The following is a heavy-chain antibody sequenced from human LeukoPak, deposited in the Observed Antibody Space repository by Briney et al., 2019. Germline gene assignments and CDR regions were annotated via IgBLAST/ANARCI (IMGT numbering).Heavy chain of an antibody. J-gene: IGHJ3*02. V-gene: IGHV3-21*01. Sequence: PGGSLRLSCAASGFTFSSYSMNWVRQAPGKGLEWVSSISSSSSYIYYADSVKGRFTISRDNAKNSLYLQMNSLRAEDTAVYYCARDYDSSGWRTDAFDIWGQGTMVTVSS. CDR1: GFTFSSYS. CDR3: ARDYDSSGWRTDAFDI. CDR2: ISSSSSYI. D-gene: IGHD6-19*01.